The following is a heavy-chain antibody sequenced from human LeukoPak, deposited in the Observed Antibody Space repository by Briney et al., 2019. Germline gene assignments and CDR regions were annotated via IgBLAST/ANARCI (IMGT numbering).Heavy chain of an antibody. CDR1: GFTLSSYA. V-gene: IGHV3-23*01. J-gene: IGHJ4*02. CDR3: AKSDCSSTSCLTIDY. Sequence: GGSLRLSCAASGFTLSSYAMSWVRQAPGKGLEWVSAISGSGGSTYYADSVKGRFTISRDNSKNTLYLQMNSLRAEDTAVYYCAKSDCSSTSCLTIDYGGQGTLVTVSS. D-gene: IGHD2-2*01. CDR2: ISGSGGST.